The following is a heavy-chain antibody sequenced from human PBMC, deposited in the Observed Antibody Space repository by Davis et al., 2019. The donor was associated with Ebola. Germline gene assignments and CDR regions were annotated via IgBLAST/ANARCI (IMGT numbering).Heavy chain of an antibody. CDR1: GFTFSTYR. Sequence: GESLKISCAASGFTFSTYRMHWVRQAPGKGLELVSFIRYDGTDKYHADSVKGRFTISRDNSKNTLYLQMNNLRVEDTAVYYCAKEDYSSSSRSDHSYCFGMDVWGQGTTVSVSS. J-gene: IGHJ6*02. D-gene: IGHD6-6*01. CDR2: IRYDGTDK. CDR3: AKEDYSSSSRSDHSYCFGMDV. V-gene: IGHV3-30*02.